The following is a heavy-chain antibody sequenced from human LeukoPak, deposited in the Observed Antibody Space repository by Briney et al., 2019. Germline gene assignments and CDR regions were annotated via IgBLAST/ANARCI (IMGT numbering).Heavy chain of an antibody. D-gene: IGHD3-10*01. CDR3: ARATMVRGVKGYYFDY. CDR2: IYPGDSDT. V-gene: IGHV5-51*01. CDR1: GYSFTSYW. J-gene: IGHJ4*02. Sequence: GESLKISCKGSGYSFTSYWIGWVRQMPGKGLEWMGIIYPGDSDTRYNPSFQGQVTISADKSISTAYLQWSSLKASDTAMYYCARATMVRGVKGYYFDYWGQGTLVTVSS.